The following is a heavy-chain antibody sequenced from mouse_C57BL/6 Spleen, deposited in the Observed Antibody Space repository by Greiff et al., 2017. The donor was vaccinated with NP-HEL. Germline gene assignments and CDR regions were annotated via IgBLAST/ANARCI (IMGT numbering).Heavy chain of an antibody. CDR3: ARSEATVVENAMDY. V-gene: IGHV1-64*01. J-gene: IGHJ4*01. Sequence: VQLQQPGAELVKPGASVKLSCKASGYTFTSYWMHWVKQRPGQGLEWIGMIHPNSGSTNYNEKFKSKATLTVDKSSSTAYMQLSSLTSEDSAVYYCARSEATVVENAMDYWGQGTSVTVSS. D-gene: IGHD1-1*01. CDR1: GYTFTSYW. CDR2: IHPNSGST.